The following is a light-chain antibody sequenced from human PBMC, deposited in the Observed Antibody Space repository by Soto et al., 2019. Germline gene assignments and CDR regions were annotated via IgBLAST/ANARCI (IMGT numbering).Light chain of an antibody. J-gene: IGKJ4*01. CDR2: DAS. Sequence: LTQSPGTVSLSPGERATLSCRASHSVSSSYLAWYQQKPGQAPRVLIYDASSRATGIPDRFSGSGSGTEFTLTISRLEPEDVAVYYCQQYASSVTFGGGTKVDIK. V-gene: IGKV3-20*01. CDR3: QQYASSVT. CDR1: HSVSSSY.